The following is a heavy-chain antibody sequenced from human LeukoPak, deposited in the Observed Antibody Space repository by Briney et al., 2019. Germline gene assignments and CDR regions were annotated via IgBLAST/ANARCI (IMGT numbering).Heavy chain of an antibody. J-gene: IGHJ4*02. V-gene: IGHV3-7*04. Sequence: GGSLRLSCAASGFTFSTHWMSWVRQAPGRGLEWVANINHDGSDKYYVDSVKGRFTISRDNAKNSPYLQMNSLRAEDTAVYYCARDMFSGSYSGVNYWGQGILVTVSS. CDR3: ARDMFSGSYSGVNY. CDR2: INHDGSDK. CDR1: GFTFSTHW. D-gene: IGHD1-26*01.